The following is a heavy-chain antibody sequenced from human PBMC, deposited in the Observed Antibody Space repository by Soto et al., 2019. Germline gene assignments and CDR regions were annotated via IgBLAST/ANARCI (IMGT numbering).Heavy chain of an antibody. V-gene: IGHV4-4*07. CDR3: ARGMTPPGAPAWYYFDS. D-gene: IGHD2-8*02. CDR1: GASITSSSY. J-gene: IGHJ4*02. Sequence: QVQLQESGPGLMKPSETPSLTCTVSGASITSSSYWSWIRQPAGKGLEWIGRFSLSGTTNYNPSLRSRVTMSADVSKNQFSLRLTSVTAADTALYYCARGMTPPGAPAWYYFDSWGQGTLVTVSS. CDR2: FSLSGTT.